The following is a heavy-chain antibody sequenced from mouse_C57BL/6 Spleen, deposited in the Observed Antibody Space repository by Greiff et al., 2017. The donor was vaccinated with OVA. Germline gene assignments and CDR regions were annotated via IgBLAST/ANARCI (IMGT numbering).Heavy chain of an antibody. CDR1: GYAFSSSW. CDR3: ARGNYLDV. Sequence: VQLQQSGPELVKPGASVKISCKASGYAFSSSWMNWVKQRPGKGLEWIGRIYPGDGDTNSNGKFKGKATLTADKSSSTAYMQLSSLTSEDSAVYFCARGNYLDVWGTGTTVTVSS. CDR2: IYPGDGDT. J-gene: IGHJ1*03. V-gene: IGHV1-82*01.